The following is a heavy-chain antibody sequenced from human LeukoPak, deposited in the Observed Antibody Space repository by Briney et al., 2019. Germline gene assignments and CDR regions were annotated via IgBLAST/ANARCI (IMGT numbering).Heavy chain of an antibody. J-gene: IGHJ1*01. D-gene: IGHD3-22*01. CDR2: IIPIFGTA. CDR3: AREDFSGLYYYDSSGYRYFQH. CDR1: GDTFSSYA. Sequence: SVKVSCKASGDTFSSYAISWVRQAPGQGLEWMGGIIPIFGTANYAQKFQGRVTITADESTSTAYMELSSLRSEDTAVYYCAREDFSGLYYYDSSGYRYFQHWGQGTLVTVSS. V-gene: IGHV1-69*13.